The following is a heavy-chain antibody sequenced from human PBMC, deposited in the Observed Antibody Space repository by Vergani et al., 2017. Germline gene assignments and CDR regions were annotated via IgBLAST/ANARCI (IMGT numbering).Heavy chain of an antibody. CDR3: ARRAYYDILTGYDWFDL. CDR1: GGTFSSYA. V-gene: IGHV1-69*12. J-gene: IGHJ5*02. CDR2: IIPIFGTA. D-gene: IGHD3-9*01. Sequence: QVQLVQSGAEVKKPGSSVKVSCKASGGTFSSYAISWVRQAPGQGLEWMGGIIPIFGTANYAQKFQGRVTITADESTSTAYMELSSLRSEDTAVYYCARRAYYDILTGYDWFDLWGQGTLVTVSS.